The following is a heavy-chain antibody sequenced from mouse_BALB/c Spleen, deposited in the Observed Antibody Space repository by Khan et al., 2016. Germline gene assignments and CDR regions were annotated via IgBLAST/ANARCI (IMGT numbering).Heavy chain of an antibody. Sequence: EVQLQESGPGLVQPSQSLSITCTVTGYSITSDDAWNWLRQFPGNILEWMGYISYSGTAGYNPSLKSRIANTGDTSKNQFFRQLRSVTTEDRATYYGVHYDGSGYFDGCGAETTVTVAS. V-gene: IGHV3-2*02. D-gene: IGHD1-1*01. CDR1: GYSITSDDA. CDR3: VHYDGSGYFDG. CDR2: ISYSGTA. J-gene: IGHJ1*01.